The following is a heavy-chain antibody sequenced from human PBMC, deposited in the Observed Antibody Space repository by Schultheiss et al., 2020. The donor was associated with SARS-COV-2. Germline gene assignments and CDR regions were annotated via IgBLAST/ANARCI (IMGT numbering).Heavy chain of an antibody. V-gene: IGHV3-30*06. D-gene: IGHD3-22*01. CDR3: ARDRFHFDSSGLPAY. CDR1: GFTFSSYG. CDR2: ISYDGSNK. Sequence: GGSLRLSCAASGFTFSSYGMHWVRQAPGKGLEWVAVISYDGSNKYYADSVKGRFTISRDNSKNTLYLQMNSLRAEDTAVYYCARDRFHFDSSGLPAYWGQGTLVTVSS. J-gene: IGHJ4*02.